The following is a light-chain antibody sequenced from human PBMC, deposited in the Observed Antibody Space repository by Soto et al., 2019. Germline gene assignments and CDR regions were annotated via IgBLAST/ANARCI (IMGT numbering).Light chain of an antibody. Sequence: QPVLTQSPSASASPGASVKLTCTLSSGHSTYAIAWHQQQPEKGPRFLLKLNSDGSHTKGHGIPDRFSASTSGPERYLTISNLQSEDEADYYCQTWGSGIVLFGGGTKLTVL. J-gene: IGLJ3*02. CDR2: LNSDGSH. V-gene: IGLV4-69*01. CDR1: SGHSTYA. CDR3: QTWGSGIVL.